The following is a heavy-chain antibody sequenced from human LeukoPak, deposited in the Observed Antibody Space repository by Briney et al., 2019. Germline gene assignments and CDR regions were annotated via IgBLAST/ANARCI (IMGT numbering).Heavy chain of an antibody. J-gene: IGHJ6*03. V-gene: IGHV4-39*07. CDR1: GGSISSSSYY. CDR2: IYYSGST. D-gene: IGHD2-8*01. CDR3: ARVLSYCTNGVCYVPYYYYYMDV. Sequence: SETLSLTCTVSGGSISSSSYYWGWVRQPPGKGLEWIGSIYYSGSTYYNPSLKSRVTISVDTSKNQFSLKLSSVTAADTAVYYCARVLSYCTNGVCYVPYYYYYMDVWGKGTTVTVSS.